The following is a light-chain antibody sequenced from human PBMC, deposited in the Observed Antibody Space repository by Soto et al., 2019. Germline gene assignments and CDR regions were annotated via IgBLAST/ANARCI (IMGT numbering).Light chain of an antibody. CDR3: QQYH. J-gene: IGKJ4*01. CDR2: GAS. CDR1: QSVSSN. Sequence: EIVMTQSPATLSVSPGERATLSCGASQSVSSNLARYQQKPGQAPRLLISGASTRASGIPARFSGSVSGTEFTLDITTLQPEYFATYSFQQYHFGDRAKVEI. V-gene: IGKV3-15*01.